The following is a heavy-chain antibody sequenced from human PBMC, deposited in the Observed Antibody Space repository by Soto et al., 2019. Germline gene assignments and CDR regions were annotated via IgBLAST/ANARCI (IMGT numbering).Heavy chain of an antibody. CDR1: GFTFSSYG. D-gene: IGHD3-3*01. Sequence: QVQLVASGGGVVQPGRSLRLSCAASGFTFSSYGMHWVRQAPGKGLEWVAVIWYDGSNKYYADSVKGRFTISRDNSKNTMCMKMTSLRAEDTGVYYCAREGGYDFWSAYDFDYWGQGTLVTVSS. CDR2: IWYDGSNK. CDR3: AREGGYDFWSAYDFDY. V-gene: IGHV3-33*01. J-gene: IGHJ4*02.